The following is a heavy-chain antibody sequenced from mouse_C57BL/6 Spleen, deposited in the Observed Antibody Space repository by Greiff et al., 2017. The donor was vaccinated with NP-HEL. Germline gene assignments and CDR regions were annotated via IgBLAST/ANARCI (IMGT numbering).Heavy chain of an antibody. D-gene: IGHD2-5*01. CDR1: GYTFTSYW. V-gene: IGHV1-69*01. CDR2: IDPSDSYT. J-gene: IGHJ4*01. Sequence: VQLQQPGAELVMPGASVKLSCKASGYTFTSYWMHWVKQRPGQGLEWIGEIDPSDSYTNYNQKFKGKSTLTVDKSSSTAYMQLSSLTSEDSAVYYCARLGSNYVRAMDYWGQGTSVTVSS. CDR3: ARLGSNYVRAMDY.